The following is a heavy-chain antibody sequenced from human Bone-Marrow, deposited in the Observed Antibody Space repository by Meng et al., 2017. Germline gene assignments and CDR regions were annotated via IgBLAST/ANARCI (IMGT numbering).Heavy chain of an antibody. V-gene: IGHV3-73*01. Sequence: GESLKISCAASGFTFSGSAMHWVRQASGKGLEWVGRIRSKANSCATAYAASVKGRFTISRDDSKNTAYLQMNSLKTEDTAVYYCTRDTYYYDSSGYYYFGYWGQGTLVTVSS. D-gene: IGHD3-22*01. J-gene: IGHJ4*02. CDR3: TRDTYYYDSSGYYYFGY. CDR2: IRSKANSCAT. CDR1: GFTFSGSA.